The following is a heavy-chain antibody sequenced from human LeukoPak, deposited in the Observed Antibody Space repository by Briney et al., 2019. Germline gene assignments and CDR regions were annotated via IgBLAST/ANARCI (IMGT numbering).Heavy chain of an antibody. CDR2: INPSGGST. CDR1: GYTFTSYF. CDR3: ARAHYYDSSDYGGIEH. D-gene: IGHD3-22*01. J-gene: IGHJ1*01. Sequence: ASVTASCKASGYTFTSYFMRWVRQAPGQGLEWMGIINPSGGSTNYAQKFQGRVTMTRDTSTSTVYMELSSLRSEDTAVYYCARAHYYDSSDYGGIEHWGQGTLGTVSS. V-gene: IGHV1-46*01.